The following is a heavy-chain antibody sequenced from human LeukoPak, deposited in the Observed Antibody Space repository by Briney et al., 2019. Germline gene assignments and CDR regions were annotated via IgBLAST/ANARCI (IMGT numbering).Heavy chain of an antibody. CDR2: IIPILGIA. D-gene: IGHD3-10*01. CDR3: ASSGDGSPSFDP. J-gene: IGHJ5*02. V-gene: IGHV1-69*04. Sequence: GASVKVSCRASGGTFSSYAISWVRQAPGQGLEWMGRIIPILGIANYAQKFQGRVTITADKSTSTAYMELSSLRSEDTAVYYCASSGDGSPSFDPWGQGTLVTVSS. CDR1: GGTFSSYA.